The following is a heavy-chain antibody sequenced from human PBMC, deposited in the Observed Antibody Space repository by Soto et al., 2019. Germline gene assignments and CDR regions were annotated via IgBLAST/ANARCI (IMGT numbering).Heavy chain of an antibody. D-gene: IGHD3-10*01. J-gene: IGHJ4*02. CDR2: IYYSGST. Sequence: QVQMQASGPGLVKPSETLSLTCTGSGGSISSYYWSWIRQPPGKGLEWIGYIYYSGSTNYNPSLKSRVTISVDTSKNQSSLKLSSVTAADTALYYCARTYGRNFDYWGQGTLVTVSS. CDR1: GGSISSYY. CDR3: ARTYGRNFDY. V-gene: IGHV4-59*01.